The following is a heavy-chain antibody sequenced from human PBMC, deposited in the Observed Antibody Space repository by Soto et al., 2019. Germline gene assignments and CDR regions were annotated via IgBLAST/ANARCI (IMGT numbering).Heavy chain of an antibody. J-gene: IGHJ4*02. CDR2: INAGNGNT. CDR3: ARGWPTVTTFYNY. CDR1: GYTFTSYA. V-gene: IGHV1-3*01. Sequence: GSVKVSCKASGYTFTSYAMHWVRLAPGQRLEWMGWINAGNGNTKYSQKFQGRVTITRDTSASTAYMELSSLRSEDTAVYYCARGWPTVTTFYNYWGQGTLVTVSS. D-gene: IGHD4-17*01.